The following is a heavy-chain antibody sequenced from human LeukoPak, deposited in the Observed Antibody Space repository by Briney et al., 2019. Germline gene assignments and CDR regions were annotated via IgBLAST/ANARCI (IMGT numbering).Heavy chain of an antibody. V-gene: IGHV4-59*01. Sequence: PSETLSLTCTVSGGSTSSYYWSWIRQPPGKGLEWIGYIYYSGSTNYNPSLKSRVTISVDTSKNQFSLKLSSVTAADTAVYYCARDCSGGNCWGYGMDVWGQGTTVTVSS. CDR2: IYYSGST. D-gene: IGHD2-15*01. J-gene: IGHJ6*02. CDR1: GGSTSSYY. CDR3: ARDCSGGNCWGYGMDV.